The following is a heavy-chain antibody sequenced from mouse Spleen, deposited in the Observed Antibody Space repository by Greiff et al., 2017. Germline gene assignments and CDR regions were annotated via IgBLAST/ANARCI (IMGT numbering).Heavy chain of an antibody. V-gene: IGHV1-42*01. D-gene: IGHD1-1*01. CDR3: ARSNYGSRGFAY. Sequence: EVQGVESGPELVKPGASVKISCKASGYSFTGYYMNWVKQSPEKSLEWIGEINPSTGGTTYNQKFKAKATLTVDKSSSTAYMQLKSLTSEDSAVYYCARSNYGSRGFAYWGQGTLVTVSA. CDR2: INPSTGGT. CDR1: GYSFTGYY. J-gene: IGHJ3*01.